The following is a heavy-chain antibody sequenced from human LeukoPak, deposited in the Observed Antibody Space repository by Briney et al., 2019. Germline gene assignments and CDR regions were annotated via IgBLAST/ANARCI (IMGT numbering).Heavy chain of an antibody. Sequence: ASVKVSCKASGYTFTSYYMHWVRQAPGQGLEWMGIINPSGGSTSYAQKFRGRVTMTRDTSTSTVYMELSSLRSEDTAVYYCVYGSGSYYIIDYWGQGTLVTVSS. CDR2: INPSGGST. D-gene: IGHD3-10*01. CDR1: GYTFTSYY. CDR3: VYGSGSYYIIDY. J-gene: IGHJ4*02. V-gene: IGHV1-46*01.